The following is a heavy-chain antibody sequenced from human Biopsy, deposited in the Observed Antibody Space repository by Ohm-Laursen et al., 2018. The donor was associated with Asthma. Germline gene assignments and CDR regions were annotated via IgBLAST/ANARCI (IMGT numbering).Heavy chain of an antibody. Sequence: GSLRLSCSASGFRFNSYAVSWVRQAPGKGPERVSTISASGNSTYYGDSVKGRFTAFRDNSKSTLFLHMNNLRADDTAVYYCAKGMDTFDIWGQGTLVTVSS. J-gene: IGHJ3*02. CDR2: ISASGNST. D-gene: IGHD5-18*01. CDR1: GFRFNSYA. V-gene: IGHV3-23*01. CDR3: AKGMDTFDI.